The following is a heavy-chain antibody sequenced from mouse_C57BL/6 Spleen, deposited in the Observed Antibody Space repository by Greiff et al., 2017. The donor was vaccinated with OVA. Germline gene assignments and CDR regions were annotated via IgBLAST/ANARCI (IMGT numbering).Heavy chain of an antibody. CDR1: GFTFSSYA. CDR2: ISSGGDYI. J-gene: IGHJ4*01. CDR3: TRHYYGRNYAMDY. Sequence: EVKLMESGEGLVKPGGSLKLSCAASGFTFSSYAMSWVRQTPEKRLEWVAYISSGGDYIYYADTVKGRFTISRDNARNTLYLQMSSLKSEDTAMYYCTRHYYGRNYAMDYWGQGTSVTVSS. V-gene: IGHV5-9-1*02. D-gene: IGHD1-1*01.